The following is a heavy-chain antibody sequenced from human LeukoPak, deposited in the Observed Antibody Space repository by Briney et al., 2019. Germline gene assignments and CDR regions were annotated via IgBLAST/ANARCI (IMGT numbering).Heavy chain of an antibody. CDR1: GFTFSSTW. CDR2: IQPDGSEG. J-gene: IGHJ3*02. V-gene: IGHV3-7*01. D-gene: IGHD3-10*01. Sequence: GGSLRLSCAASGFTFSSTWMSWVRQAPGKGLEWVGNIQPDGSEGYPVDSVKGRFTISRDNARNSLFLQMNSLRAEDTAVYYCATHELKDAFGIWGQGTMVTVSS. CDR3: ATHELKDAFGI.